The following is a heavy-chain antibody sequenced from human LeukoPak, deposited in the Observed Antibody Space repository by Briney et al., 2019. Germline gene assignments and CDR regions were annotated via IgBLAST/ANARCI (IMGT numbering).Heavy chain of an antibody. J-gene: IGHJ4*02. CDR2: ISDSGGST. CDR1: GITLSNYG. V-gene: IGHV3-23*01. D-gene: IGHD3/OR15-3a*01. CDR3: AKRGVVIRVVLVGFHKEAYYFES. Sequence: GGSLRLSCAVSGITLSNYGMSWVRQAPGKGLEWVAGISDSGGSTKYADSVKGRFTISRDNPKNTLFLQLNSLRAEDTAVYFCAKRGVVIRVVLVGFHKEAYYFESWGQGAPVTVSS.